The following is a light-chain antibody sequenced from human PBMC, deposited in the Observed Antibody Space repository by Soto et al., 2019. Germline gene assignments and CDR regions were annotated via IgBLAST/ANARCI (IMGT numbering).Light chain of an antibody. CDR1: QSIGKY. CDR2: AAS. V-gene: IGKV1-39*01. J-gene: IGKJ4*01. CDR3: HQTYNTPLT. Sequence: DIQMTQSPSSLSASVGDRVTITCRASQSIGKYLSWFQQTPGNAPKLLIYAASGLQSGVPSRFSGSGSGTDFTLTINSLQREDFATYYGHQTYNTPLTFGGWTWVDI.